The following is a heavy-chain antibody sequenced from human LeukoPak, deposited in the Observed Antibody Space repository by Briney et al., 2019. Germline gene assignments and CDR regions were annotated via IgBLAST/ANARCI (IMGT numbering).Heavy chain of an antibody. J-gene: IGHJ4*02. V-gene: IGHV3-7*01. CDR1: GFTFSSYW. D-gene: IGHD4-23*01. Sequence: GGSLRLSCAASGFTFSSYWMSWVRQAPGKGLEWVANIKQDGSEKYYVDSVKGRFTISRDNAKNSLYLQMNSLRAEDTAVYYCARAPIGGSLYYFDYWGQGTLVTVSS. CDR2: IKQDGSEK. CDR3: ARAPIGGSLYYFDY.